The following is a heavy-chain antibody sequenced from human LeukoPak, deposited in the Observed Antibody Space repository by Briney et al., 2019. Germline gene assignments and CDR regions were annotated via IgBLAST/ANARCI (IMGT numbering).Heavy chain of an antibody. V-gene: IGHV3-7*03. CDR1: GFTFSRYW. CDR3: ASASTGTSDY. J-gene: IGHJ4*02. D-gene: IGHD1-1*01. CDR2: IKEDGSKK. Sequence: SGGSLRLSCAASGFTFSRYWMTWVRQAPGKGLEWVANIKEDGSKKNYVDSVKGRFTISRDNAKNSLYLQMNSLRAEDTAVYYCASASTGTSDYWGQGTLVTVSS.